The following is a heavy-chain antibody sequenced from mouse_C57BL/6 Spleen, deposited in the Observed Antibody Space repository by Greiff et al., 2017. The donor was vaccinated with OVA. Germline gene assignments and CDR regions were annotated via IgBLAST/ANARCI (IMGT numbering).Heavy chain of an antibody. CDR2: IRLKSDNYAT. Sequence: DVKLVESGGGLVQPGGSMKLSCVASGFTFSNYWMNWVRQSPEKGLEWVAQIRLKSDNYATHYAESVKGRFTISRDDSKSSVYLQMNNLRAEDTGIYYCTVTGPFDYWGQGTTLTVSS. CDR1: GFTFSNYW. V-gene: IGHV6-3*01. CDR3: TVTGPFDY. D-gene: IGHD4-1*01. J-gene: IGHJ2*01.